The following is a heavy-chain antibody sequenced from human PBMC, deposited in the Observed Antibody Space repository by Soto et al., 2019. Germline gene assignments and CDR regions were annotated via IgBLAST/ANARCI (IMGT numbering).Heavy chain of an antibody. CDR2: IYYSGST. V-gene: IGHV4-39*01. D-gene: IGHD3-10*01. CDR3: ATSGDRYYYYGMDV. J-gene: IGHJ6*02. CDR1: GGSISSSSYY. Sequence: SETLSLTCTVSGGSISSSSYYWGWIRQPPGKGLEWIGSIYYSGSTYYNPSLKSRVTISVDTSKNQFSLKLSSVTAADTAVYYCATSGDRYYYYGMDVWGQGTTVTVSS.